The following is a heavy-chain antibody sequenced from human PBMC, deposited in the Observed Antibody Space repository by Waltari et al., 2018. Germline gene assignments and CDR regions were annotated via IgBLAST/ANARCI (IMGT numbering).Heavy chain of an antibody. CDR2: IQYSGTT. CDR3: ARTHIRSFGALTVPTSIDS. D-gene: IGHD3-3*01. V-gene: IGHV4-34*01. J-gene: IGHJ5*01. Sequence: QVELQQWGAGLLKPSETLSITCAVYGGSFTGYYWTWIRQFPGKGLEYLGEIQYSGTTNYNPSLRSRVAISADPSKNQFSLKLSSVTAADTAVYYCARTHIRSFGALTVPTSIDSWGHGIWVTVSS. CDR1: GGSFTGYY.